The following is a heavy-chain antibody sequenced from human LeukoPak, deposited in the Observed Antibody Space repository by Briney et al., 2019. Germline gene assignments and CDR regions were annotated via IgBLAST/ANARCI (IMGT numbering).Heavy chain of an antibody. CDR2: INPNSGGT. Sequence: ASVKVSCKASGYTFTGYYMHWVRQAPGQGLEWMGWINPNSGGTNYAQKFQGRVTMTRDTSISTAYMELSRLRSDDTAVYYCARYQGLVGARHQEGDYWGQGTLVTVSS. D-gene: IGHD1-26*01. J-gene: IGHJ4*02. V-gene: IGHV1-2*02. CDR1: GYTFTGYY. CDR3: ARYQGLVGARHQEGDY.